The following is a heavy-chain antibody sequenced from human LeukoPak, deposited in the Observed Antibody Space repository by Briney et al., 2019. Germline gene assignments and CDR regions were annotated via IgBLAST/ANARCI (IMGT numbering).Heavy chain of an antibody. D-gene: IGHD3-10*01. CDR2: INHSGST. CDR1: GGSFSGYY. CDR3: AREKVRGSGSPPLYYYYGMDV. J-gene: IGHJ6*04. V-gene: IGHV4-34*01. Sequence: SETLSLTRAVYGGSFSGYYWSWIRQPPGKGLEWIGEINHSGSTNYNPSLKSRVTIAVDTSKNQFSLKLSSVTASDTAVYYCAREKVRGSGSPPLYYYYGMDVWGKGTTVTVSS.